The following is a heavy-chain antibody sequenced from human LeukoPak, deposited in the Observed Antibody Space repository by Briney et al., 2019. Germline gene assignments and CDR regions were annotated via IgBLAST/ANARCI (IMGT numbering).Heavy chain of an antibody. V-gene: IGHV1-69*13. D-gene: IGHD2-2*02. CDR2: IIPIFGTA. CDR3: ARVSTGYCSSTSCYIFDY. Sequence: ASVKVSCKASGGTFSSYAISWVRQAPGQGLEWMGGIIPIFGTANYAQKFQGRVTITADESTSTACMELSSLRSEDTAVYYCARVSTGYCSSTSCYIFDYWGQGTLVTVSS. CDR1: GGTFSSYA. J-gene: IGHJ4*02.